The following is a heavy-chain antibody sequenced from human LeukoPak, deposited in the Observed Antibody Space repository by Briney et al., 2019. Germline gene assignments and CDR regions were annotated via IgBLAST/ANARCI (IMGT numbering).Heavy chain of an antibody. J-gene: IGHJ4*02. Sequence: GGSLRLSCAASGFTFNSNVMYWVRQAPGKGLEYVSSISSNGGSTYYANSVKGRFTISRDNSKNTLYLQMGSLRAEDMAVYYCARGGQSKYDSSGYLNYFDYWGQGTLVTVSS. CDR3: ARGGQSKYDSSGYLNYFDY. CDR2: ISSNGGST. V-gene: IGHV3-64*01. CDR1: GFTFNSNV. D-gene: IGHD3-22*01.